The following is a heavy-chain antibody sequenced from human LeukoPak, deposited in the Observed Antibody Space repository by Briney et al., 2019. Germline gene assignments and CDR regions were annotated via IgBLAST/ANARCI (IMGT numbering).Heavy chain of an antibody. Sequence: GGSLRLSCAASGFTFSNYAMHWVRQAPGKGLEWVAVISYDGRNQYYADSVKGRFTVSRDNSKNTLYLQMNSLRAEDTAVYYCAKVKTTVTTIIDYWGQGTLVTVSS. D-gene: IGHD4-17*01. V-gene: IGHV3-30*04. CDR2: ISYDGRNQ. J-gene: IGHJ4*02. CDR3: AKVKTTVTTIIDY. CDR1: GFTFSNYA.